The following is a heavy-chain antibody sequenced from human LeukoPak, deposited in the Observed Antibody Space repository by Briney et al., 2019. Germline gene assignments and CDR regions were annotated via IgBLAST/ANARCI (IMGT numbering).Heavy chain of an antibody. J-gene: IGHJ4*02. Sequence: SETLSLTCTVSGGSISSYYWSWIRQPPGKGLEWIGYIYYSGSTNYNPSLKSRVTISVDTSKNQFSLKLSSVTAADTAVYYCALGYYYDSSGYYYAFDYWGQGTLVTVSS. CDR3: ALGYYYDSSGYYYAFDY. CDR1: GGSISSYY. D-gene: IGHD3-22*01. CDR2: IYYSGST. V-gene: IGHV4-59*08.